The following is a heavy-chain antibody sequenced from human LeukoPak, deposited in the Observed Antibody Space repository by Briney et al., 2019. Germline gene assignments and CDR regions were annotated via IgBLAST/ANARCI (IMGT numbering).Heavy chain of an antibody. CDR1: GYTLTELS. V-gene: IGHV1-24*01. CDR3: ATAVVVRGVIAYYFDY. CDR2: FDPEDGET. Sequence: ASVKVSCKVSGYTLTELSMHWVRQAPGKGLEWMGGFDPEDGETIYAQKFQGRVTMTEDTSTDTAYMELSSLRSEDTAVYYCATAVVVRGVIAYYFDYWGQGTLVTVSS. D-gene: IGHD3-10*01. J-gene: IGHJ4*02.